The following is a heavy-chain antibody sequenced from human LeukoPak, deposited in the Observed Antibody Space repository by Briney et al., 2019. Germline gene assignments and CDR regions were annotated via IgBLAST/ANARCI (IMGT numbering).Heavy chain of an antibody. CDR2: ISSSSSYI. V-gene: IGHV3-21*01. J-gene: IGHJ5*02. CDR3: AREGDYQPISDP. D-gene: IGHD5-12*01. CDR1: GFTFSSYS. Sequence: PGGSLRLSCAASGFTFSSYSMNWVRQAPGKGLEWVSSISSSSSYIYYADSVKGRFAISRDNAKNSLYLQMNSLRAEDTAVYYCAREGDYQPISDPWGQGTLVTVSS.